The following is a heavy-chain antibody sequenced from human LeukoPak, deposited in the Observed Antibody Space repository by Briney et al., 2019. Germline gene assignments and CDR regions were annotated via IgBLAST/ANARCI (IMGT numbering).Heavy chain of an antibody. J-gene: IGHJ4*02. Sequence: SETLSLTCTVSGDSITNTNYYWAWIRQSPGEGLEWIGSVYHSGITYYTPSLKSRVSISVDTSKNQLSLKVTSVTASDTAVYYCAREWQYQFDYWGQGSLVTVSS. CDR1: GDSITNTNYY. CDR2: VYHSGIT. CDR3: AREWQYQFDY. D-gene: IGHD2/OR15-2a*01. V-gene: IGHV4-39*07.